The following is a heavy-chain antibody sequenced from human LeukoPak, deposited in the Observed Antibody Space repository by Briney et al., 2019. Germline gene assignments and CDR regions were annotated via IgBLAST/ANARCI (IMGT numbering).Heavy chain of an antibody. CDR1: GYTFTSYD. Sequence: ASVKVSCKASGYTFTSYDINWVRQATGQGLEGMGWMNPNSGNTGYAQKFQGRVTITRNTSISTAYMELSSLRSEDTAVYSCARGEYGDYVSPTYYMDVWGKGTTVTVSS. D-gene: IGHD4-17*01. CDR3: ARGEYGDYVSPTYYMDV. CDR2: MNPNSGNT. V-gene: IGHV1-8*03. J-gene: IGHJ6*03.